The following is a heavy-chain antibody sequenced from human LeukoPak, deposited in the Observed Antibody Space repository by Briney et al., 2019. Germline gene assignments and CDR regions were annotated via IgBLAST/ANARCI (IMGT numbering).Heavy chain of an antibody. CDR1: DGSISIYY. J-gene: IGHJ5*02. V-gene: IGHV4-59*01. D-gene: IGHD5-18*01. Sequence: SETLSLTCTVSDGSISIYYWNWIRQPPGKGLEWIGYIYNSGSSTIYNPSLQSRVTISVDTSKNQFSLKLTSVTAADTAVYFCAREIDVDTTLVDDNWFDPWGQGTLVTVSS. CDR3: AREIDVDTTLVDDNWFDP. CDR2: IYNSGSST.